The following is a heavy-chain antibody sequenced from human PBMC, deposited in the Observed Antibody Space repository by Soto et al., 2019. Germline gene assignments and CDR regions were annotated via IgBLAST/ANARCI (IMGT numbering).Heavy chain of an antibody. CDR3: ARAVATMPRGAPRD. CDR1: GFTFSSYS. D-gene: IGHD3-10*01. CDR2: ISSSSTYI. Sequence: EVRLVESGGGLVKPGGSLRLSCAASGFTFSSYSINWVRQAPGKGLEWVSIISSSSTYIYYTDSVKGRFTISRDNAKNSLYLQMDSLRVEDTAVYYCARAVATMPRGAPRDWGQGTLVTVSS. J-gene: IGHJ4*02. V-gene: IGHV3-21*01.